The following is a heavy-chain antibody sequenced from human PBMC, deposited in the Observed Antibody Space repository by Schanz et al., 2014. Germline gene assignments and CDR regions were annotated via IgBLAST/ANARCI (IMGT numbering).Heavy chain of an antibody. V-gene: IGHV3-23*04. CDR2: ISGSGGST. J-gene: IGHJ5*02. CDR1: GFTFSTST. D-gene: IGHD3-9*01. Sequence: EVQLVESGGGLVQPGGSLRLSCAASGFTFSTSTMHWVRQAPGKGLEWVSAISGSGGSTYYADSVKGRFTISRDNSKNTLYLQMSSLRADDTAVYYCAKAADWPVTRFDPWGQGTLVTVSS. CDR3: AKAADWPVTRFDP.